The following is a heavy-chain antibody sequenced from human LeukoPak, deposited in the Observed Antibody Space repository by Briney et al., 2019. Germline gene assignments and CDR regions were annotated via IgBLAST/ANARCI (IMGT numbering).Heavy chain of an antibody. D-gene: IGHD1-26*01. J-gene: IGHJ4*02. CDR3: ARSSGSYVWYFDY. CDR1: GFTFSSYG. Sequence: PGGSLRLSCAASGFTFSSYGMSWVRQAPGKGLEWVSYISSSGSTIYYADSVKGRFTISRDNAKNSLYLQMNSLRAEDTAVYYCARSSGSYVWYFDYWGQGTLVTVSS. CDR2: ISSSGSTI. V-gene: IGHV3-48*04.